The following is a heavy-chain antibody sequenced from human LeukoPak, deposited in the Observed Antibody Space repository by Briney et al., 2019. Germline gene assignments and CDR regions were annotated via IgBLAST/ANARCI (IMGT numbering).Heavy chain of an antibody. CDR2: IYTSGST. CDR1: GGSISSYY. D-gene: IGHD2-2*01. V-gene: IGHV4-4*07. J-gene: IGHJ4*02. CDR3: ARYLPFSYCSSTSYPGLFDY. Sequence: SETLSLTRTVSGGSISSYYWSWIRQPAGKGLEWIGRIYTSGSTNYNPSPKSRVTMSVDTSKNQFSLKLSSVTAADTAVYYRARYLPFSYCSSTSYPGLFDYWGQGTLVTVSS.